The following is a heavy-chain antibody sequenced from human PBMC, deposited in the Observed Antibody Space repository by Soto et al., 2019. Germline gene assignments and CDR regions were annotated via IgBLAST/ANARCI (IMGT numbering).Heavy chain of an antibody. CDR3: ASHDASLRPVATIYRWEKWFDP. D-gene: IGHD5-12*01. J-gene: IGHJ5*02. Sequence: PSETLSLTCTVSGGSISSSSYYWGWIRQPPGKGLEWIGSIYYSGSTYYNPSLKSRVTISVDTSKNQFSLKLSSVTAADTAVYYCASHDASLRPVATIYRWEKWFDPWGPGTLVTVSS. CDR1: GGSISSSSYY. V-gene: IGHV4-39*01. CDR2: IYYSGST.